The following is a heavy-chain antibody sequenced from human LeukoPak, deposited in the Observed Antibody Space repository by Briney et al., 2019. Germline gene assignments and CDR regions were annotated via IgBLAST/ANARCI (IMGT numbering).Heavy chain of an antibody. CDR3: ARGTTTVTTDWFDP. D-gene: IGHD4-11*01. J-gene: IGHJ5*02. Sequence: SETLSLTCTVSGYSISSGYYWGWIRQPPGKGLEWIGSIYHSGSTYYNPSLKSRVTISVDTSKNQFSLKLSSVTAADTAVYYCARGTTTVTTDWFDPWGQGTLVTVSS. CDR2: IYHSGST. CDR1: GYSISSGYY. V-gene: IGHV4-38-2*02.